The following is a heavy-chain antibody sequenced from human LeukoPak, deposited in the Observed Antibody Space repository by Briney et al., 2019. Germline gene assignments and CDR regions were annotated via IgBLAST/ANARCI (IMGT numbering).Heavy chain of an antibody. CDR3: ARYEQRPGATTSDP. D-gene: IGHD6-25*01. J-gene: IGHJ5*02. V-gene: IGHV3-74*01. Sequence: QAGGSLRLSCAASGLTFNTYWMVWFRQAPGKGLVWVSCINPDGSWTLHADSVRGRFTISRDYTKNTLYLQMNSLRVEDTAMYYCARYEQRPGATTSDPWSQGTLVTVSS. CDR2: INPDGSWT. CDR1: GLTFNTYW.